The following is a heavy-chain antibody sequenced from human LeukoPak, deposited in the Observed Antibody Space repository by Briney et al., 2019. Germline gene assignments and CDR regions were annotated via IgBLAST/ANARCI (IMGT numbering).Heavy chain of an antibody. CDR3: ARGHPMTTVVFDY. CDR1: GLTFSSYA. J-gene: IGHJ4*02. D-gene: IGHD4-23*01. Sequence: GGSLRLSGAAPGLTFSSYAMSWVRQAPGKGLEWVSAISGSGGSTYYADSVKGRFTISRDNSKNTLYLQMNSLRAEDTAVYYCARGHPMTTVVFDYWGQGTLVIVSS. CDR2: ISGSGGST. V-gene: IGHV3-23*01.